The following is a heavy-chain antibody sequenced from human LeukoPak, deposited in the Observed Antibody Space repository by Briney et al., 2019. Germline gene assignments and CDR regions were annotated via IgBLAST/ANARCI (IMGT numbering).Heavy chain of an antibody. CDR1: GFTFSSYA. Sequence: TGGSLRLSCAASGFTFSSYAMSWVRQAPGKGLEWVSAISGSGGSTYYADSVKGRFTISRDNSKNTLYLQMNSLRAEDTAVYYCAKDRASAVLWFGELSRWGQGTLVTASS. D-gene: IGHD3-10*01. V-gene: IGHV3-23*01. J-gene: IGHJ4*02. CDR3: AKDRASAVLWFGELSR. CDR2: ISGSGGST.